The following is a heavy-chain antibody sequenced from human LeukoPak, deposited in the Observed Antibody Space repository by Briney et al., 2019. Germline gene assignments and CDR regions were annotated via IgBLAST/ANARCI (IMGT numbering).Heavy chain of an antibody. V-gene: IGHV4-61*02. CDR1: GGSISSGSYY. CDR2: IYTSGRT. J-gene: IGHJ4*02. Sequence: PSQTLSLTCTVSGGSISSGSYYWSWIRQPAGKGLEWIGRIYTSGRTDYNPSLKSRVTISVDTSKNQFSLKLSSVTAADTAVYYCARVEQWPSARYFDYWGQGTLVTVSS. D-gene: IGHD6-19*01. CDR3: ARVEQWPSARYFDY.